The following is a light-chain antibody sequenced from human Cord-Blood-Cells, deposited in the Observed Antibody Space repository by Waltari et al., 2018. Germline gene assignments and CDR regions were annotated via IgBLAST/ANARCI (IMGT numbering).Light chain of an antibody. CDR2: AAS. CDR3: QQSHSTPYT. V-gene: IGKV1-39*01. J-gene: IGKJ2*01. Sequence: DIQMTQSPSSLSASVGDRVTITCRASQSISSYLNWYQQKPGKAPELLIYAASSLQSGVPSRFSGSGSGTDFTLTISSLQPEYFATYYCQQSHSTPYTFGQRTKLEIK. CDR1: QSISSY.